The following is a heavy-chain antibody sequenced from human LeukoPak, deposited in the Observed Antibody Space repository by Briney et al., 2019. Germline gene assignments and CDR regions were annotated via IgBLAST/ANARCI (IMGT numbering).Heavy chain of an antibody. Sequence: GGSLRLSCAASGFTFSSYAVIWVRQAPGGGVECVSDTGSSGVSTFYAVSVGGRFTVSRDSSKNTVYLQMNSVRGEDGGLLYCARGRGGDDGPSRFDYWGQGPLVTVSS. D-gene: IGHD2-21*02. V-gene: IGHV3-23*01. CDR2: TGSSGVST. CDR1: GFTFSSYA. CDR3: ARGRGGDDGPSRFDY. J-gene: IGHJ4*02.